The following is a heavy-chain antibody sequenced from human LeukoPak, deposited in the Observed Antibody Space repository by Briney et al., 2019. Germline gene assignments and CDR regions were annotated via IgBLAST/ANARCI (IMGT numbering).Heavy chain of an antibody. CDR2: INQDGSEK. CDR1: GFTFSRYW. J-gene: IGHJ4*02. Sequence: GGSLRLSCAASGFTFSRYWMSWVRQAPGKGLEWVANINQDGSEKYYVVSVKGRFTISRDNAKNSLYLQVNSLRAEDTAVYYCARGAAVATWAFDYWGQGTLVTVSS. D-gene: IGHD5-12*01. CDR3: ARGAAVATWAFDY. V-gene: IGHV3-7*01.